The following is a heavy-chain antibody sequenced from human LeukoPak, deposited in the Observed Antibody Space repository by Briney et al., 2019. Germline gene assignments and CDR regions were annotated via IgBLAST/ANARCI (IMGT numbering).Heavy chain of an antibody. V-gene: IGHV3-7*01. CDR3: ARDGVCSGGSCYGPKGGYYYMDV. CDR1: GFTFSSYW. J-gene: IGHJ6*03. D-gene: IGHD2-15*01. Sequence: PGQSLRLSCAASGFTFSSYWMGWVRQAPGKGLEWVANIKQDGREKIYVDSVKGRFTISRDNAKNSLYLQMNSLRAEDTAVYYCARDGVCSGGSCYGPKGGYYYMDVWGKGTTVTISS. CDR2: IKQDGREK.